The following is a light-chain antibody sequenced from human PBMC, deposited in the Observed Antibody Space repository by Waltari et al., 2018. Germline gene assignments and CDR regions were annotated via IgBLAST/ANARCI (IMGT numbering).Light chain of an antibody. CDR2: DVS. V-gene: IGLV2-14*03. CDR1: SRDVGGYYY. Sequence: QSALTQPASVSGSPGQSVTISRTGTSRDVGGYYYLSWYQQHPGKAPKVVIFDVSYRPSGVSNRFSASKSGNTASLTISGLQAEDEADYYCTSYTSSHGLVFGTGTKVTVL. J-gene: IGLJ1*01. CDR3: TSYTSSHGLV.